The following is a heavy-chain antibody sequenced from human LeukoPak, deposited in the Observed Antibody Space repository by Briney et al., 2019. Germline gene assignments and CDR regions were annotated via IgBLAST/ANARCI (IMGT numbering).Heavy chain of an antibody. CDR1: GGSISSSSYY. J-gene: IGHJ4*02. V-gene: IGHV4-39*01. D-gene: IGHD3-10*01. CDR2: IYYSGST. CDR3: ARQGTMVRDSYLDY. Sequence: SETLTLTCTVSGGSISSSSYYWGWIRQPPGKGLEWIESIYYSGSTYYNPSLKSRVTISVDTSKNQFSLKLSSVTAADTAVYYCARQGTMVRDSYLDYWGQGTLVTVSS.